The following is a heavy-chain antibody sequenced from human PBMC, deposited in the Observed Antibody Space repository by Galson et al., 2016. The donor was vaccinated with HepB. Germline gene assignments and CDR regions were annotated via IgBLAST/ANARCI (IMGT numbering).Heavy chain of an antibody. J-gene: IGHJ6*02. D-gene: IGHD3-10*01. Sequence: SVKVSCKASGYTFTTYGISWVRQAPGQGLEWMGWISGYNGNTHYAQKFQDRVTLTRDTSTGTAYMDLWSLTSDDTAVYYCAREDGNPRYYFNGMDVWGQGTTVTVSS. CDR3: AREDGNPRYYFNGMDV. CDR1: GYTFTTYG. V-gene: IGHV1-18*01. CDR2: ISGYNGNT.